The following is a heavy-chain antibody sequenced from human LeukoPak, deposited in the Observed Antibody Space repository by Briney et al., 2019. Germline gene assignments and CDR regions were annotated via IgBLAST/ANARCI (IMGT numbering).Heavy chain of an antibody. Sequence: GGSLRLSCAASGFRFSSYWMTWVRQAPGRGLEWVATIKPDGSEKYYADSVEGRCTMSRDNAKNSLYLRVNSLRVEDTAVYYCARGEYFFDYWGQGTLVTVPS. CDR2: IKPDGSEK. CDR1: GFRFSSYW. CDR3: ARGEYFFDY. J-gene: IGHJ4*02. V-gene: IGHV3-7*04.